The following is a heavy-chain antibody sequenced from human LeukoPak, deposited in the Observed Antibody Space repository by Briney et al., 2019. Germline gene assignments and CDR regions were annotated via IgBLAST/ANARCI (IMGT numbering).Heavy chain of an antibody. CDR1: GFTFSIYA. J-gene: IGHJ3*02. V-gene: IGHV3-23*01. CDR3: AKDEKVPFFGVVKDAFDI. CDR2: TSGSGGST. D-gene: IGHD3-3*01. Sequence: GGSLRHSCAASGFTFSIYAMSCARDPPGEALEGFLATSGSGGSTYYADSVKGRFTISRDNSKNTLYLQMNSLRAEDTAVYYCAKDEKVPFFGVVKDAFDIWGQGTMVTVSS.